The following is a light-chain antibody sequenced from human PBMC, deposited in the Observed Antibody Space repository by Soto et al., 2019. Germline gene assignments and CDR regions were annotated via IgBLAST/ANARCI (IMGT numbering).Light chain of an antibody. CDR3: HQRSSWPIT. Sequence: EFVLTQSPGTLSLSPGERATLSCRASQTVRNNYLAWYQQKPGQAPRLLIYDASSRATGIPDRFSGGGSGTDFTLTISSLEPEDFAVYYCHQRSSWPITFGQGTRLEI. CDR2: DAS. CDR1: QTVRNNY. J-gene: IGKJ5*01. V-gene: IGKV3D-20*02.